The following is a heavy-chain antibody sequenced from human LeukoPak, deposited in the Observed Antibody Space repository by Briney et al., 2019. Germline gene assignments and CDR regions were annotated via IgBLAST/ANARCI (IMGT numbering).Heavy chain of an antibody. CDR1: GFSFSSYD. V-gene: IGHV3-30*18. J-gene: IGHJ4*02. CDR3: AKAYSGSYNKAPDY. Sequence: GGSLRLSCAASGFSFSSYDMHWVRQAPGKGLEWVAILSYDGGSEYYADSVKGRFTISRDNSKNTLYLQMNSLRVEDTAVYYCAKAYSGSYNKAPDYWGQGTLVTVSS. CDR2: LSYDGGSE. D-gene: IGHD1-26*01.